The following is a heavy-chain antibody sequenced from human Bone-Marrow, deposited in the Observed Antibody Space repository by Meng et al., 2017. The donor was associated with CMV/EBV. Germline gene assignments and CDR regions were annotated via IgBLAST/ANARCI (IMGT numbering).Heavy chain of an antibody. V-gene: IGHV1-2*02. CDR1: GYTFTGYY. J-gene: IGHJ4*02. CDR2: INSNSGGT. CDR3: ARGTTSSLRALGY. Sequence: ASVKDSCKASGYTFTGYYMHWVRQAPGQGREWMGWINSNSGGTNYAQKFQDRVTMTRDTSISTADMELSRLRSDDTAVYYCARGTTSSLRALGYWGQGTLVTVSS. D-gene: IGHD2-2*01.